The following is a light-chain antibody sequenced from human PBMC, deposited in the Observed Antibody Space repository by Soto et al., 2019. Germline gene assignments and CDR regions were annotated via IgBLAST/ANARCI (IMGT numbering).Light chain of an antibody. CDR1: SSNIGAGYD. J-gene: IGLJ3*02. Sequence: QSVLTQPPSVSGAPGQRVTISCTASSSNIGAGYDVHWYQQLPGTVPKLLIYGNSNRPSGVPDRFFGSKSGTSASLPITGLQAEDEADYYCRSYDTSLSGSVFGGGTKLTVL. CDR2: GNS. V-gene: IGLV1-40*01. CDR3: RSYDTSLSGSV.